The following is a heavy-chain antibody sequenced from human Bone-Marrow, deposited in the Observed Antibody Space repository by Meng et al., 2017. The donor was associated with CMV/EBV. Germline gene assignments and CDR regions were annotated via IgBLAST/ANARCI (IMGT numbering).Heavy chain of an antibody. Sequence: GESLKISCAASGFSFNNAWVSWVRQAQGKGLEWVGRIKSKTDGGTTDYAAPVKGRFTISRDDSKDTLYLQMNSLKTEDTAVYYCTTGLSVAPDYYGMDVWGQGTTVTVSS. D-gene: IGHD2-15*01. J-gene: IGHJ6*02. CDR1: GFSFNNAW. CDR2: IKSKTDGGTT. CDR3: TTGLSVAPDYYGMDV. V-gene: IGHV3-15*01.